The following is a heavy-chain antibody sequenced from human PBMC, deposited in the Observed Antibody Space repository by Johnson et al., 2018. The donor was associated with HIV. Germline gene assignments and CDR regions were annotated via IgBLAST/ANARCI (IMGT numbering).Heavy chain of an antibody. D-gene: IGHD2-21*01. Sequence: VQLVESGGGLVQPGRALRLSCAASGFPFSTYAIHWVRQSPGKGLEWVAVIWYDGSNKSYADSVRGRFTISRDDSKNSLYLQMNSLKIEDTAVYYCARDGYSGGFDIWGQGTMVTVSP. CDR1: GFPFSTYA. V-gene: IGHV3-33*08. CDR2: IWYDGSNK. CDR3: ARDGYSGGFDI. J-gene: IGHJ3*02.